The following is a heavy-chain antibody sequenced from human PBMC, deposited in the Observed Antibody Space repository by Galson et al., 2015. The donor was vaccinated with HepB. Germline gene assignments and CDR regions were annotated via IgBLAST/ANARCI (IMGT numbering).Heavy chain of an antibody. V-gene: IGHV1-46*01. CDR3: ARDVPSIAAAGRWVSYYGMDV. Sequence: VRQAPGQGLEWMGIINPSGGSTSYAQKFQGRVTMTRDTSTSTVYMELSSLRSEDTAVYYCARDVPSIAAAGRWVSYYGMDVWGQGTTVTVSS. D-gene: IGHD6-13*01. CDR2: INPSGGST. J-gene: IGHJ6*02.